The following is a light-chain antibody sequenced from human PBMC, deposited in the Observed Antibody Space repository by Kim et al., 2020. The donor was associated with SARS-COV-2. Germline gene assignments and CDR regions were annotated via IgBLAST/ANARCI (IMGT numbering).Light chain of an antibody. Sequence: SYELTQPPSVSVSPGETARITCSGDTLSKKFTYWYRKKPGLAPVLIIFKDKQRPSGIPERFSGSTSGTTVTLIISGVQAEDEADYDCQSADSTDTYVIFG. CDR3: QSADSTDTYVI. V-gene: IGLV3-25*03. CDR1: TLSKKF. J-gene: IGLJ2*01. CDR2: KDK.